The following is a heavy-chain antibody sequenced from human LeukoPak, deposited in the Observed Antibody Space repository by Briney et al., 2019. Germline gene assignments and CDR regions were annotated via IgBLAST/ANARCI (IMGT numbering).Heavy chain of an antibody. CDR3: ARGLVTTVTNAFDI. CDR1: GGSFSGYY. V-gene: IGHV4-34*01. D-gene: IGHD4-11*01. J-gene: IGHJ3*02. CDR2: INHSGST. Sequence: PSETLSLTCAVYGGSFSGYYWSWIRQPPGKGLEWIGEINHSGSTNYNPSLKSRVTISVDTSKNQFSLKLSSATAADTAVCYCARGLVTTVTNAFDIWGQGTMVTVSS.